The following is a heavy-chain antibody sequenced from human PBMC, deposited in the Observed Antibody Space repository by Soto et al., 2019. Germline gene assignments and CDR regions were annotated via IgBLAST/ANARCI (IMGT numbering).Heavy chain of an antibody. J-gene: IGHJ4*02. Sequence: SGRSLRLSCAASGFTFSSLAMSWVRQAPGKGLEWVSAISGSGGSTYYADSVKGRFTISRDNSKNTLYLQMNSLRAEDTAVYYCAKATEYCSSTSCYVFDYWGQGTLVTV. CDR2: ISGSGGST. V-gene: IGHV3-23*01. CDR3: AKATEYCSSTSCYVFDY. D-gene: IGHD2-2*01. CDR1: GFTFSSLA.